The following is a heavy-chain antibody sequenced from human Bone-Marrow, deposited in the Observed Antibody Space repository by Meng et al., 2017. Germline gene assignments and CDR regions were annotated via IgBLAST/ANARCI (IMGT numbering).Heavy chain of an antibody. J-gene: IGHJ4*02. Sequence: VQLVDSGAEVKKPGASVKVSCKASGYTFTSYAMHWVRQAPGQRLEWMGWINAGNGNTKYSQKFQGRVTITRDTSASTAYMELSSLRSDDTAVYYCARVRGYYGYDYWGQGTLVTVSS. V-gene: IGHV1-3*01. CDR1: GYTFTSYA. CDR2: INAGNGNT. D-gene: IGHD3-10*01. CDR3: ARVRGYYGYDY.